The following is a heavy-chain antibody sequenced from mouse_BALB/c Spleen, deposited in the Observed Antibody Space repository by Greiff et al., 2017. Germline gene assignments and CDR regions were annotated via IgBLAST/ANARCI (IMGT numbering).Heavy chain of an antibody. CDR2: IYPSDSYT. CDR1: GYTFTSYW. Sequence: QVQLQQPGAELVRPGASVKLSCTASGYTFTSYWINWVKQRPGQGLEWIGNIYPSDSYTNYNQKFKDKATLTVDKSSSTAYMQLSSTTSEDSAVYYCTRYYRYDTMDYWGQGTSVTVSS. J-gene: IGHJ4*01. D-gene: IGHD2-14*01. CDR3: TRYYRYDTMDY. V-gene: IGHV1-69*02.